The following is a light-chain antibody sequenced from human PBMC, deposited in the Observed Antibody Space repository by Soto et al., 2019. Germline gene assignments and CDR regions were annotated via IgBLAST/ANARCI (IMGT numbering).Light chain of an antibody. J-gene: IGLJ2*01. V-gene: IGLV1-40*01. CDR3: QSYDSSLSGHVV. CDR2: GNS. CDR1: SSNIGAGYD. Sequence: QSVLTQPPSVSGAPGQRVTISCTGSSSNIGAGYDVHWYQQLPGTAPKHLIYGNSNRPSGVPDRFSGSKSGTSASLAITGLQAEDEADYYCQSYDSSLSGHVVFGGGTKLTDL.